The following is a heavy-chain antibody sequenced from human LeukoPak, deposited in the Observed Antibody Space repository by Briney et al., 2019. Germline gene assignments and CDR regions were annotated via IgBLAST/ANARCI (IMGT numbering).Heavy chain of an antibody. CDR2: IYYSGSP. D-gene: IGHD3-10*01. CDR3: ARQVAAVRGVIKGWFDP. V-gene: IGHV4-31*03. CDR1: GGSISSGGYY. J-gene: IGHJ5*02. Sequence: SQTLSLTCTVSGGSISSGGYYWSWIRQHPGKGLEWIGYIYYSGSPYYNPSLKSRVTISVDTSKNQFSLKLSSVTAADTAVYYCARQVAAVRGVIKGWFDPWGQGTLVTVSS.